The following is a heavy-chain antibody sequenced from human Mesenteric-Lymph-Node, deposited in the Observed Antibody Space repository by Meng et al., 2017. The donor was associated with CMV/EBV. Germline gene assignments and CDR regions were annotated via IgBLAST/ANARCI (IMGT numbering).Heavy chain of an antibody. J-gene: IGHJ6*02. CDR2: INHSGSN. Sequence: GSLRLSCAVYGGSFSGYYWNWIRQPPGKGLEWIGEINHSGSNNNNPPLKSRVTISVDTSKNQFSLKLSSVTAADTAVYYCARDKVDFWSGYVYYGMDVWGQGTTVTVSS. CDR1: GGSFSGYY. D-gene: IGHD3-3*01. V-gene: IGHV4-34*01. CDR3: ARDKVDFWSGYVYYGMDV.